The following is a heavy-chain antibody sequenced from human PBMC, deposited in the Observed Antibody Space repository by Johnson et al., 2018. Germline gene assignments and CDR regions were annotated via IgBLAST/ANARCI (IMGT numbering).Heavy chain of an antibody. D-gene: IGHD5-24*01. CDR1: GYDFFTFH. Sequence: QVQLVQSGAEVKKPGASXKISCSTSGYDFFTFHMHWVRQAAGQGLEWMGWMNPNGDNAGYAQKFQGRVSMTRNTSMNTAYMELNSLRSKDTAVYYCARGRDGYHFLSAFDIWGQGTMVTVSS. CDR2: MNPNGDNA. CDR3: ARGRDGYHFLSAFDI. J-gene: IGHJ3*02. V-gene: IGHV1-8*01.